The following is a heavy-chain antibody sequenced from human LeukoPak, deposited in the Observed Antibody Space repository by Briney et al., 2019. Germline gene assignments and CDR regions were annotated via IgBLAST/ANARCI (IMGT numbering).Heavy chain of an antibody. CDR1: GGSFSSYY. D-gene: IGHD5-18*01. CDR3: ARENWGYSYGYFDY. J-gene: IGHJ4*02. V-gene: IGHV4-39*07. Sequence: SETLSLTCAVYGGSFSSYYWGWIRQPPGKGLEWIGSIYYSGSTYYNPSLKSRVTISVDTSKDQFSLKLSSVTAADTAVYYCARENWGYSYGYFDYWGQGTLVTVSS. CDR2: IYYSGST.